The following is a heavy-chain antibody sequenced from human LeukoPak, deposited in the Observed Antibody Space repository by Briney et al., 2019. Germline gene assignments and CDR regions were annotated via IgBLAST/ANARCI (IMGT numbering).Heavy chain of an antibody. V-gene: IGHV4-34*01. Sequence: SETLSLTCAVYGGSFSDYYWSWIRQPPGKGLEWIGEVNHSGTTNYNPSLKSRVTISLDTSKNQFSLKLTSVTAADTAVYYCARDGYSGSYYASPFDYWGQGTLVTVSS. J-gene: IGHJ4*02. CDR1: GGSFSDYY. CDR3: ARDGYSGSYYASPFDY. D-gene: IGHD1-26*01. CDR2: VNHSGTT.